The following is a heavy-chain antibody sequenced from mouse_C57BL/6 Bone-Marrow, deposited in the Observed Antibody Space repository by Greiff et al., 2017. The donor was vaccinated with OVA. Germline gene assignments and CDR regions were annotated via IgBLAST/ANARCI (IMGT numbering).Heavy chain of an antibody. CDR2: IYPGGGYT. J-gene: IGHJ2*01. V-gene: IGHV1-63*01. CDR3: ARYDYDEGDY. Sequence: VQLQQSGAELVRPGTSVKMSCKASGYTFTNYWIGWAKQRPGHGLAWIGDIYPGGGYTNYNEKFKGKATLTADKSSSTAYMQFSSLTSEDSAIYYCARYDYDEGDYWGQGTTLTVSS. CDR1: GYTFTNYW. D-gene: IGHD2-4*01.